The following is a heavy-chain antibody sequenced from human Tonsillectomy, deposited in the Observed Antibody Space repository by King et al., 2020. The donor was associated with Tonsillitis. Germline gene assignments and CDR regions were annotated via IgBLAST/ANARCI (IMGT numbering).Heavy chain of an antibody. V-gene: IGHV4-34*01. Sequence: VKLQQWGAGLLKSSETLSLTCAVYGGSFSGYYWSWIRQPPGKGLEWIGEINHSGSTNYNPSLKSRVTISVDTSKNQFSLKLSSVTAADTAVYHCARGTGRYSGYDPHPIDFWGQGTLVTVSS. CDR1: GGSFSGYY. D-gene: IGHD5-12*01. CDR3: ARGTGRYSGYDPHPIDF. CDR2: INHSGST. J-gene: IGHJ4*02.